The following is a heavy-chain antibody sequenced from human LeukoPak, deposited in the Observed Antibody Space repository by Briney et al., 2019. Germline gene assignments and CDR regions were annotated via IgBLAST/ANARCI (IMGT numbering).Heavy chain of an antibody. Sequence: PSETLSLTCTVSGGSISSSSYYRNWLRQPAGEGLEWIGRIYASGITNYNPSLKSRVTLSVDTSRNQFSLKLSSVTAADTALYYCARDVVGVRGIVALDYWGQGTLVTVSS. J-gene: IGHJ4*02. D-gene: IGHD3-10*01. CDR3: ARDVVGVRGIVALDY. CDR2: IYASGIT. CDR1: GGSISSSSYY. V-gene: IGHV4-61*02.